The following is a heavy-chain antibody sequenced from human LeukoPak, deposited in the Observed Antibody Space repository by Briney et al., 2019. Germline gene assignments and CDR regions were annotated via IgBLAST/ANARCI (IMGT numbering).Heavy chain of an antibody. V-gene: IGHV1-2*02. D-gene: IGHD3-22*01. Sequence: ASVKVSCKASGYTFTGYYMHWVRQAPGQGLEWMGWINPNSGGTNYAQKFQGRVTMTRDTSISTAYMELSRLRSEDTAVYYCARLGSGYYYFDYWGQGTLVTVSS. CDR3: ARLGSGYYYFDY. J-gene: IGHJ4*02. CDR1: GYTFTGYY. CDR2: INPNSGGT.